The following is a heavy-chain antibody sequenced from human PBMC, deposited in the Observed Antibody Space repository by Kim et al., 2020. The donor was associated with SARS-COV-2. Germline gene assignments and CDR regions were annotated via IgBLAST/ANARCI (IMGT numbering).Heavy chain of an antibody. CDR3: AKSIAAAGNLYSYYYYYYGMDV. Sequence: GGSLRLSCAASGFTFSSYAMSWVRQAPGKGLEWVSAISGSGGSTYYADSVKGRFTISRDNSKNTLYLQMNSLRAEDTAVYYCAKSIAAAGNLYSYYYYYYGMDVWGQGTTVTVSS. J-gene: IGHJ6*02. D-gene: IGHD6-13*01. CDR2: ISGSGGST. V-gene: IGHV3-23*01. CDR1: GFTFSSYA.